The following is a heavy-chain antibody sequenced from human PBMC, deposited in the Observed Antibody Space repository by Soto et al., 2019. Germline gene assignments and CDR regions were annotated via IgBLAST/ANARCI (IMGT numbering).Heavy chain of an antibody. J-gene: IGHJ3*02. CDR1: GVSISSGGYY. Sequence: SETLSLTCTVSGVSISSGGYYWSWIRQHPGKSLEWIGYIYYTGSTYYNPSLKSRVTMSLDTSKNQFSLKLSSVTAADTAVYYCARASQLERDAFDIWGQGTMVTVSS. D-gene: IGHD1-1*01. CDR3: ARASQLERDAFDI. CDR2: IYYTGST. V-gene: IGHV4-31*03.